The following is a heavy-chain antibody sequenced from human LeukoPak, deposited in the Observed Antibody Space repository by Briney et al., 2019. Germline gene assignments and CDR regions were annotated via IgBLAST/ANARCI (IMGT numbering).Heavy chain of an antibody. Sequence: GGSLRLSCTASGFTFSSYSMHWVRQAPGKGLEWVAVIGSDASLTYYADFVKGRFTISRDNPKNTMNLQMNSLRAEDTAVYYCAKDAGDYGGYYFDYWGQGTLVTVSS. D-gene: IGHD4-23*01. CDR2: IGSDASLT. V-gene: IGHV3-30*04. J-gene: IGHJ4*02. CDR1: GFTFSSYS. CDR3: AKDAGDYGGYYFDY.